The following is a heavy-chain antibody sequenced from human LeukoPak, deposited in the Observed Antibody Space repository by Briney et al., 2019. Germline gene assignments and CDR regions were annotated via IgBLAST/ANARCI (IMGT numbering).Heavy chain of an antibody. D-gene: IGHD5-24*01. CDR1: GFTLSTYE. CDR2: ISTSGSIT. CDR3: ARRAYNWGAFDI. V-gene: IGHV3-48*03. Sequence: GGSLRLSCAASGFTLSTYEMNWVRRAPGKGLEWVSYISTSGSITYYEGSVKGRFTVSRDNAKNSLFLQMKSLRPEDTAVYYCARRAYNWGAFDIWGQGTMVTVSS. J-gene: IGHJ3*02.